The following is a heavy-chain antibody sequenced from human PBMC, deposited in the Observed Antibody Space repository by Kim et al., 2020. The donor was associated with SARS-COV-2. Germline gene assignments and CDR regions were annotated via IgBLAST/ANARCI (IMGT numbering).Heavy chain of an antibody. J-gene: IGHJ1*01. Sequence: GRFTISRDNSKNTLYLQMNSLRAEDTAVYYCAKVAYYDSSGYYYVRYFQHWGQGTLVTVSS. D-gene: IGHD3-22*01. V-gene: IGHV3-23*01. CDR3: AKVAYYDSSGYYYVRYFQH.